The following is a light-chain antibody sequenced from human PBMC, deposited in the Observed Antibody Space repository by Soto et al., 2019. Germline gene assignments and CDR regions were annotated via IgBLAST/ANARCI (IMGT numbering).Light chain of an antibody. V-gene: IGLV2-14*01. CDR2: EVT. CDR3: SSYTSGSTLVV. Sequence: QSALTQPAPVSGSPGQSITISCTGSSSDVGAYNYVSWYQQHPGKAPRLMIYEVTNRPSGVSNRFSGSKSGNTASLTISGLRAEDEADYYCSSYTSGSTLVVFGGGTKLTVL. J-gene: IGLJ2*01. CDR1: SSDVGAYNY.